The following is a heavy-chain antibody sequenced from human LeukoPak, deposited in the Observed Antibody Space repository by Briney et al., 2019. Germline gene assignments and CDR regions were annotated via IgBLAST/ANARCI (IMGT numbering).Heavy chain of an antibody. CDR3: ARVREVYDILTLKNYYYYMDV. V-gene: IGHV3-48*03. J-gene: IGHJ6*03. CDR2: ISSSGSTI. CDR1: GFPFSSYE. Sequence: GGSLRLSCAASGFPFSSYEMNWVRQAPGKGLEWVSYISSSGSTIYYADSVKGRFTISRDNAKNSLYLQMNSLRAEDTAVYYCARVREVYDILTLKNYYYYMDVWGKGTTVTVSS. D-gene: IGHD3-9*01.